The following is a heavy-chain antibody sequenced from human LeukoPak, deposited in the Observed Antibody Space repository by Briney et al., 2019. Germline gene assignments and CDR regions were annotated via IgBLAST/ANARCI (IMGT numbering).Heavy chain of an antibody. Sequence: SETLSLTCTVSGGSISSSSYYWGWIRQPPGKGLEWIGSIYYSGSTYYNPSLKSRVTISVDTSKNQFSLKLSSVTAADTAVYYCARGYCSSTSCYTGLAFDIWGQGTMVTVSS. CDR2: IYYSGST. D-gene: IGHD2-2*02. V-gene: IGHV4-39*07. CDR1: GGSISSSSYY. J-gene: IGHJ3*02. CDR3: ARGYCSSTSCYTGLAFDI.